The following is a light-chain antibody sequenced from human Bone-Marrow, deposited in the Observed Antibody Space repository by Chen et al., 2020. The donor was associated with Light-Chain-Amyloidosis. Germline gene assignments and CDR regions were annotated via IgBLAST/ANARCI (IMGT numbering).Light chain of an antibody. V-gene: IGLV3-25*03. CDR3: QSADSSGTYEVI. Sequence: SYELTQPLSVSVSPGHTARITCSGDDLPTKYAYWYQQKPGQAPVLVIHRDTERPSGISERFSGSSSGTTATLTISGVQAEDEADYHCQSADSSGTYEVIFGGGTKLTVL. CDR2: RDT. J-gene: IGLJ2*01. CDR1: DLPTKY.